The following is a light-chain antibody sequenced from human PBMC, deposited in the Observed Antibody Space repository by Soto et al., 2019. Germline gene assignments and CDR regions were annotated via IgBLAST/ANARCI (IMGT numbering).Light chain of an antibody. J-gene: IGLJ1*01. CDR1: SSDVGGYNY. CDR2: EVS. CDR3: CSYAGSYIYYL. Sequence: QSVLTQPASVSGSPGQSITISCTGTSSDVGGYNYVSWYQQHPGKAPKLMIYEVSNRPSGVSNRFSGSKSGNTASLTISGSQAEDETDYYCCSYAGSYIYYLFGTGTKVTV. V-gene: IGLV2-14*01.